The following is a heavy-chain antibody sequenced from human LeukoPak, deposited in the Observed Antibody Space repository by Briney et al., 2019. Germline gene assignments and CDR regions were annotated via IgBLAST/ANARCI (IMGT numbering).Heavy chain of an antibody. CDR3: ARGASFTGGFDY. CDR2: IYSGGST. CDR1: GFTVSSNY. D-gene: IGHD1-1*01. V-gene: IGHV3-66*01. J-gene: IGHJ4*02. Sequence: GGSLRLSCAASGFTVSSNYMSWVRQAPGKGLEWVSVIYSGGSTYYADSVKGRFTISRDNSKNTLYLQKNSLRAEGTAVYYCARGASFTGGFDYWGQGTLVTVSS.